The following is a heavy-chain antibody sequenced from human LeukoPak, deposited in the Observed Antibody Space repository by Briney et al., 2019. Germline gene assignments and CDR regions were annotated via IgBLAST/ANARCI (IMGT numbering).Heavy chain of an antibody. Sequence: GRSLRLSCAASGFTFSSYAMNWVRQAPGKGLEWVSAISGGGSSTHYADSVKGRFTISRDNSKNTLYLQMNSLRAEDTAVYYCAKDWPSSGSYQGLFDYWGQGTLVTVSS. CDR2: ISGGGSST. CDR1: GFTFSSYA. J-gene: IGHJ4*02. D-gene: IGHD1-26*01. V-gene: IGHV3-23*01. CDR3: AKDWPSSGSYQGLFDY.